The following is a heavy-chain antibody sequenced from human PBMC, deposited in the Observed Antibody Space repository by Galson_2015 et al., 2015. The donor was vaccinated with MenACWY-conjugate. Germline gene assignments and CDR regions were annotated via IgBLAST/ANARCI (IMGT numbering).Heavy chain of an antibody. CDR2: INAGNGNT. V-gene: IGHV1-3*01. J-gene: IGHJ4*02. Sequence: SVKVSCKASGYSFTSYAMHWVRQAPGQRLEWMGWINAGNGNTRYSQKFQGRVTITRDTSASTVYMELSSLRSEDTAVYYCARASYYYASGSPDPLDYGGQVTVVTVSS. CDR3: ARASYYYASGSPDPLDY. D-gene: IGHD3-10*01. CDR1: GYSFTSYA.